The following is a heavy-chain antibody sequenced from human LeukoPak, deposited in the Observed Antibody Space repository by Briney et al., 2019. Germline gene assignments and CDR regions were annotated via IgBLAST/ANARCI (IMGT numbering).Heavy chain of an antibody. Sequence: KPSETLSLTCAVYGGSFSGYYWSWIRQPPGKGLEWIGEINHSGSTNYNPSLKSRVTISVDTSKNQFSLKLSSVTAADTAIYFCARVYCSSASCYDDRGAFDYWGQGTLVTVSS. CDR1: GGSFSGYY. CDR2: INHSGST. J-gene: IGHJ4*02. CDR3: ARVYCSSASCYDDRGAFDY. V-gene: IGHV4-34*01. D-gene: IGHD2-2*01.